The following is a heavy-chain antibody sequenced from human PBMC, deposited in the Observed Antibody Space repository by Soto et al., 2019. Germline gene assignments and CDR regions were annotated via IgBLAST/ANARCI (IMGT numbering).Heavy chain of an antibody. J-gene: IGHJ4*02. V-gene: IGHV3-15*07. D-gene: IGHD6-13*01. CDR1: GVTVCNAW. CDR2: IKSKTDGGTT. Sequence: PVGSQRHSCAASGVTVCNAWVNWARQAPGKGLEWVGRIKSKTDGGTTDYAAPVKRRFTISRDDSKNTLYLQMNSLKTEDTAFYYCTTKGPSSWPNFDYCGQGTLVTGSS. CDR3: TTKGPSSWPNFDY.